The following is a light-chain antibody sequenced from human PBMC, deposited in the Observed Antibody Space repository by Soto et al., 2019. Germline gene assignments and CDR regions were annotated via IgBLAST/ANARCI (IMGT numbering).Light chain of an antibody. V-gene: IGLV2-14*01. CDR1: TSDVSIYNY. CDR2: GVS. CDR3: CSYTSSTNYV. J-gene: IGLJ1*01. Sequence: QSVLTQPASVSGSPGQSITISCTGTTSDVSIYNYVSWYQQHPGKAPELMIYGVSNRPSGVSNRFSGAKSGHTASLTISGLQVEDEADYYCCSYTSSTNYVFGPGTKVTVL.